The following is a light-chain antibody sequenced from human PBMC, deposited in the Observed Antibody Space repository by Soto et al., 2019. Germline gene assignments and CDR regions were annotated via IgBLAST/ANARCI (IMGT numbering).Light chain of an antibody. V-gene: IGLV2-23*01. CDR1: STDVGSYNL. CDR2: EGV. J-gene: IGLJ2*01. CDR3: CSIAGWDTLV. Sequence: QSALTQPASVSGSPGQSITISCTGTSTDVGSYNLVSWYQQHPGKAPKFIIYEGVKRPSGVSNRFSGSKSGDTGSLTISGLSGWGEGYYYCCSIAGWDTLVFRRGTKLTVL.